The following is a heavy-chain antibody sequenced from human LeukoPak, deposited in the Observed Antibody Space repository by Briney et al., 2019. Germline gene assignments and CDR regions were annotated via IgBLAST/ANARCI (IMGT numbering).Heavy chain of an antibody. CDR2: INHSGST. CDR1: GGSFSGYY. CDR3: AREREGPYGYLDY. Sequence: PSETLSLTCAVYGGSFSGYYWSWLRQPPGKGLEWIGEINHSGSTNYNPSLKSRVTISVDTSKNQFSLKLSSVTAADTAVYYCAREREGPYGYLDYWGQGTLVTVSS. J-gene: IGHJ4*02. V-gene: IGHV4-34*01. D-gene: IGHD4-17*01.